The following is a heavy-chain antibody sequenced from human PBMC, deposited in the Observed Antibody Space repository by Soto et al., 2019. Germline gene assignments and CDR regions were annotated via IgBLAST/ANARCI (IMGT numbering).Heavy chain of an antibody. CDR3: ARGGQNGDPYRVDY. D-gene: IGHD4-17*01. J-gene: IGHJ4*02. CDR2: ISYDGSNK. Sequence: QVQLVESGGGVVQPGRSLRLSCAASGFTFSSYAMHWVRQAPGKGLEWVAVISYDGSNKYYADSVKGRFTISRDNSKNAMDLQKNSLRAEETAVDYCARGGQNGDPYRVDYWGQGTLVTASA. CDR1: GFTFSSYA. V-gene: IGHV3-30-3*01.